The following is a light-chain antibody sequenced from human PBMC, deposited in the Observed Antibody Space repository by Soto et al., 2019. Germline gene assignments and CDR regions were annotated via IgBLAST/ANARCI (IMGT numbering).Light chain of an antibody. CDR1: QSVSSSY. CDR3: QQYGSSLWT. CDR2: GAS. Sequence: EIVLTHSPGTLSLSPCDRATLSSSASQSVSSSYLAWYQQKPGQVPRLFIYGASRRATGIPDRFSGSGSGTDFTLTISRLEPEDFAVYYCQQYGSSLWTFGQGTKVDIK. J-gene: IGKJ1*01. V-gene: IGKV3-20*01.